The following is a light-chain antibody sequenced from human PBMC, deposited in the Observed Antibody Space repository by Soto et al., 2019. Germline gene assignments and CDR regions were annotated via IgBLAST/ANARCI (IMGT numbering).Light chain of an antibody. CDR2: LGS. Sequence: DTVMTQSPLSLPVTPGEPASISCRSSQSLLHSNGYNYLDWYLQKPGQSPQLLIYLGSSRASGVPDRFSGSVSGTDFTLKISRVEAEDVGFYYCMQSLHTPRTFGQGTNVEIK. CDR3: MQSLHTPRT. J-gene: IGKJ1*01. CDR1: QSLLHSNGYNY. V-gene: IGKV2-28*01.